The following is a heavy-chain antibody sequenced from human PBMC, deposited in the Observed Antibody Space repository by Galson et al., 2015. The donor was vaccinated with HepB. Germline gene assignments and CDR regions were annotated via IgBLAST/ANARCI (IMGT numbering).Heavy chain of an antibody. Sequence: SLRLSCAASGFTFSSYAMHWVRQAPGKGLEWVAVISYDGSNKYYADSVKGRFTISRDNSKNTLYLQMNSLRADDTAVYYCARVSISGAAGSPEGIGYWGQGTLVTVSS. D-gene: IGHD6-13*01. V-gene: IGHV3-30*04. CDR3: ARVSISGAAGSPEGIGY. J-gene: IGHJ4*02. CDR2: ISYDGSNK. CDR1: GFTFSSYA.